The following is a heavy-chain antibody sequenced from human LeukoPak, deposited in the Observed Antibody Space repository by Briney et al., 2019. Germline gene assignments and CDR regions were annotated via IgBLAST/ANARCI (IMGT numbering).Heavy chain of an antibody. Sequence: TGGSLRLSCAASGFTFSSYAMHWVRQAPGKGLEWVAVISYDGSNKYYADSVKGRFTISRDNFKNTLYLQMNSLRAEDTAVYYCAKPLTYYDILTGSDYFDYWGQGTLVTVSS. D-gene: IGHD3-9*01. CDR1: GFTFSSYA. CDR3: AKPLTYYDILTGSDYFDY. CDR2: ISYDGSNK. J-gene: IGHJ4*02. V-gene: IGHV3-30-3*02.